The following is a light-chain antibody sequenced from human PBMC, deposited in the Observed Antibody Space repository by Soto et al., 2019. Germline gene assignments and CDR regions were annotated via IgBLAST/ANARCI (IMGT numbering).Light chain of an antibody. J-gene: IGKJ1*01. CDR3: QQYNNSPWT. CDR2: DAS. Sequence: EIVMTQSPATLSVSPGEGATLSCRASQSVRNNLAWYQQKPGQAPRLLIYDASTRATGVPARFSGGGSGTEFTLTLSSLQSEDFAVYYCQQYNNSPWTFGQGTKVDIK. V-gene: IGKV3-15*01. CDR1: QSVRNN.